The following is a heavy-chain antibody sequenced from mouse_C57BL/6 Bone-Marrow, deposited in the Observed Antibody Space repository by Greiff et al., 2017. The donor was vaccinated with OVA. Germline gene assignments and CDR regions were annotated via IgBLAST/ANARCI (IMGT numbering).Heavy chain of an antibody. J-gene: IGHJ1*03. V-gene: IGHV5-17*03. CDR1: GFTFSDYG. CDR3: ASVYGSSYDWYFDV. Sequence: EVHLVESGGGLVKPGGSLKLSCAASGFTFSDYGMHWVRQAPEKGLEWVAYISSGGSYTYYPDSVKGRFTISRDNAKNTLYLQMSSLKSEDTAMYYCASVYGSSYDWYFDVWGTGTTVTVSS. D-gene: IGHD1-1*01. CDR2: ISSGGSYT.